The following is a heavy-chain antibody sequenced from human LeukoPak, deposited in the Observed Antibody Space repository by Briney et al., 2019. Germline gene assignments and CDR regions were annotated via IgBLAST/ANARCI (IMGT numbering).Heavy chain of an antibody. CDR1: GGSINGNDYY. D-gene: IGHD2-8*01. CDR3: ARTNYYFYYMDV. CDR2: IYYRGST. Sequence: SETLSLTCTVSGGSINGNDYYWGCIRQPPGKGLEWIGSIYYRGSTYYNPSLKSRVTISVDTSKNQFFLRLSSVTAADTALYYCARTNYYFYYMDVWGRGTTVTVSS. J-gene: IGHJ6*03. V-gene: IGHV4-39*01.